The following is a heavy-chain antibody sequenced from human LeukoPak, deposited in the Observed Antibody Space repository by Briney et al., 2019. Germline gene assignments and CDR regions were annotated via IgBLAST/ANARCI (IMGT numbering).Heavy chain of an antibody. J-gene: IGHJ3*02. D-gene: IGHD3-3*01. Sequence: SETLSLTCAVYGGSFSGYYWSWIRQPPGQGLEWIGEINHSGSTNYNPSLKSRVTISVDTSKNQFSLKLSSVTAADTAVYYCARGGLRVKSGYKNAFDIWGQGTMVTVSS. CDR1: GGSFSGYY. CDR3: ARGGLRVKSGYKNAFDI. CDR2: INHSGST. V-gene: IGHV4-34*01.